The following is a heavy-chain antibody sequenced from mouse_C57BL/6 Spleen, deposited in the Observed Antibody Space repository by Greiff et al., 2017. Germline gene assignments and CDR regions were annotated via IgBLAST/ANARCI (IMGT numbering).Heavy chain of an antibody. CDR3: ARYPSYGSRGYFDY. CDR2: IYPGSGST. J-gene: IGHJ2*01. V-gene: IGHV1-55*01. D-gene: IGHD1-1*01. Sequence: QVQLQQPGAELVKPGASVKMSCKASGYTFTSYWITWVKQRPGQGLEWIGDIYPGSGSTNYNEKFKSKAPLTVDTSSSTAYMQLSSLTSEDSAVYYFARYPSYGSRGYFDYWGQGTTLTVAA. CDR1: GYTFTSYW.